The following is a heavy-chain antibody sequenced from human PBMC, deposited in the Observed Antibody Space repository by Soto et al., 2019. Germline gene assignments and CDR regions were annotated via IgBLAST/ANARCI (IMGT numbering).Heavy chain of an antibody. CDR1: GYTFTSYA. J-gene: IGHJ3*02. V-gene: IGHV1-3*01. CDR3: ASDDSSGYYYGGAFDI. D-gene: IGHD3-22*01. Sequence: ASVKVSCKASGYTFTSYAMHWVRQAPGQRLEWMGWINAGNGNTKYSQKFQGRVTITRDTSASTAYMELNSLRSEDTAVYYCASDDSSGYYYGGAFDIWGQGTMVTVSS. CDR2: INAGNGNT.